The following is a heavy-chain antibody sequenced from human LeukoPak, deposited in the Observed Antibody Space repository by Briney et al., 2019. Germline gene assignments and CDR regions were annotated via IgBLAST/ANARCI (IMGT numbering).Heavy chain of an antibody. D-gene: IGHD2-2*01. CDR2: IKQDGTSK. J-gene: IGHJ4*02. V-gene: IGHV3-7*01. Sequence: PGGSLRLSCGASGFNLGSYWMRWVREAPGEGGEWVANIKQDGTSKYFVVSVKCRFTISRDNAKNSLYLQMNNLRAEDTAVYYCASRDLSTSCYDYWGQGTLVTVSS. CDR3: ASRDLSTSCYDY. CDR1: GFNLGSYW.